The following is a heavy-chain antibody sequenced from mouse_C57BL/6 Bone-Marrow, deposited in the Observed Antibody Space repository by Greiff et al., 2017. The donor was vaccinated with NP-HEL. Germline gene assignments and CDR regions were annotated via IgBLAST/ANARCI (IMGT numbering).Heavy chain of an antibody. CDR3: ATSAGSSLWYFDG. J-gene: IGHJ1*03. CDR2: IDPSDSET. V-gene: IGHV1-52*01. Sequence: QVQLQQPGAELVRPGSSVKLSCKASGYTFTSYWMHWVKQRPIQGLEWIGNIDPSDSETHYNQKFKDKATLTVDKSSSTAYMQLSSLTSEDSAVYYCATSAGSSLWYFDGWGRGTTVTVTS. D-gene: IGHD1-1*01. CDR1: GYTFTSYW.